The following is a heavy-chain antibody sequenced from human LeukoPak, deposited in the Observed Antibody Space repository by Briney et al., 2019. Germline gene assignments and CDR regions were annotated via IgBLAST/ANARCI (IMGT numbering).Heavy chain of an antibody. D-gene: IGHD1-14*01. Sequence: GTLCLSCTASGLTFSTSSFVWLRQAPGKGLKWVASIGPTGSDRYQADSIKGRFAISRDNANNFLYLQMNSLRGEDTAVYYCATKTNGRHYDYWGQGTLLTVSS. V-gene: IGHV3-21*06. CDR1: GLTFSTSS. J-gene: IGHJ4*02. CDR3: ATKTNGRHYDY. CDR2: IGPTGSDR.